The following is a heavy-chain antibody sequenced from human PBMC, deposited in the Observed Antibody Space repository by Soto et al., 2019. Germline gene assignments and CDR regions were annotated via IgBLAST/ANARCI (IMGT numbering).Heavy chain of an antibody. V-gene: IGHV3-23*01. D-gene: IGHD2-21*01. Sequence: GGSLRLSCKASGFIFNNSAMTWVRQAPGQGLQWVASVSDNGGSRGGTYYADSVKGRFTISRDNSKNTLYLQLDSLTGADTAVYYCARAKAVVIAALDIWGQGTMVTVSS. CDR2: VSDNGGSRGGT. CDR1: GFIFNNSA. J-gene: IGHJ3*02. CDR3: ARAKAVVIAALDI.